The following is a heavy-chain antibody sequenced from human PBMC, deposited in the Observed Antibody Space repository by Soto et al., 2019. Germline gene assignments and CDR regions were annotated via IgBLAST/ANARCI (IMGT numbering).Heavy chain of an antibody. CDR2: ISSSSSYT. D-gene: IGHD6-19*01. CDR3: ERHDHYRSGRYGWFDT. V-gene: IGHV3-11*06. J-gene: IGHJ5*02. Sequence: GGSLRLSCAASGFTFSDYYMSWIRQAPGKGLEWVSYISSSSSYTNYADSVKGRFTISRDNAKNSLYLQMNSLRAEDTAVYYCERHDHYRSGRYGWFDTWGQGTLVTVSS. CDR1: GFTFSDYY.